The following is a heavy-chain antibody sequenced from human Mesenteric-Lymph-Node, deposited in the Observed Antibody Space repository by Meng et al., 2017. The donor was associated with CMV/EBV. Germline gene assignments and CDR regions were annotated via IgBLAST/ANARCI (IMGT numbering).Heavy chain of an antibody. CDR3: ARGVVVPAAIMVSNFDY. D-gene: IGHD2-2*01. CDR1: GGTFSRYA. V-gene: IGHV1-2*02. Sequence: ASVKVSCKASGGTFSRYAISWVRQAPGQGLEWMGWINPNSGGTNYAQKFQGRVTMTRDTSISTAYMELSRLRSDDTAVYYCARGVVVPAAIMVSNFDYWGQGTLVTVSS. J-gene: IGHJ4*02. CDR2: INPNSGGT.